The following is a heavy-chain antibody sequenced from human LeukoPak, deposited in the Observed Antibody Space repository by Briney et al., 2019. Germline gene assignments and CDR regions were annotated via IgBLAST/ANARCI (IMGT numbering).Heavy chain of an antibody. CDR1: GFTFSSSW. CDR3: ARVKNDFWSAVLTAPSSAFDI. V-gene: IGHV3-7*01. D-gene: IGHD3-3*01. Sequence: GGSLRLSCAASGFTFSSSWMSWVRQAPGKGLEWVANIKQDGSDKYYVDSVKGRFTISRDNAKNSLYLQMNSLRAEDTAVYYCARVKNDFWSAVLTAPSSAFDIWGQGTMVTVSS. CDR2: IKQDGSDK. J-gene: IGHJ3*02.